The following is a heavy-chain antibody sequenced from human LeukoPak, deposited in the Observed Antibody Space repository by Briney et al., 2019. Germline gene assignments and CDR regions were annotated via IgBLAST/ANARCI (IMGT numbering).Heavy chain of an antibody. J-gene: IGHJ4*02. D-gene: IGHD2-2*01. V-gene: IGHV4-59*01. CDR2: IYYDGSG. CDR1: GVSFSSDY. Sequence: SETLSLTCTVSGVSFSSDYWTWIRQPPGKGLEWIGYIYYDGSGNYNPSLKSRVTISVDTSKNQFSLRLSSVTAADTAVYYCARLVRNVPLGHLDYFDCWGQGTLVTVSS. CDR3: ARLVRNVPLGHLDYFDC.